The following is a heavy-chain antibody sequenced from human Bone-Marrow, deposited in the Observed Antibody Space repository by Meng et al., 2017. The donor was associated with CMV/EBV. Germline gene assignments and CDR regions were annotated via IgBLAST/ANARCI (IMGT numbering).Heavy chain of an antibody. CDR2: IYYSGST. Sequence: SETLSLTCTVSGGSISSGGYYWSWIRQHPGKGLEWIGYIYYSGSTYYNPSLKSRVTISVDTSKNQFSLKLSSVTAADTAVYYCARDRVSPEDYYYYYGMDVWGQGTTVTVSS. V-gene: IGHV4-31*03. CDR3: ARDRVSPEDYYYYYGMDV. J-gene: IGHJ6*02. CDR1: GGSISSGGYY.